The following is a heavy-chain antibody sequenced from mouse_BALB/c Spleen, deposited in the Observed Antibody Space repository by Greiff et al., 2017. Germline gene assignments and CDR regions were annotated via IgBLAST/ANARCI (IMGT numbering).Heavy chain of an antibody. CDR1: GFNIKDTY. CDR2: IDPANGNT. V-gene: IGHV14-3*02. CDR3: APYYYGSSPYAMDY. J-gene: IGHJ4*01. Sequence: VQLQQSGAELVKPGASVKLSCTASGFNIKDTYMHWVKQRPEQGLEWIGRIDPANGNTKYDPKFQGKATITADTSSNTAYLQLSSLTSEDTAVYYCAPYYYGSSPYAMDYWGQGTSVTVSS. D-gene: IGHD1-1*01.